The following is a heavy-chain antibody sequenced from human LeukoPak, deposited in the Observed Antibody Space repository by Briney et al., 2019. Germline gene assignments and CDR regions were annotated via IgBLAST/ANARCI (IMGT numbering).Heavy chain of an antibody. J-gene: IGHJ2*01. Sequence: SETLSLTCTVPGGSISSNYWSWIRQPAGKGLEWIGRTYTSGSTNYNPSLKSRVTMSVDTSKNQFSLKLSSVTAADTAVYYCARVGDVRTLRYWYFDLWGRGTLVTVSS. D-gene: IGHD3-10*02. CDR2: TYTSGST. V-gene: IGHV4-4*07. CDR1: GGSISSNY. CDR3: ARVGDVRTLRYWYFDL.